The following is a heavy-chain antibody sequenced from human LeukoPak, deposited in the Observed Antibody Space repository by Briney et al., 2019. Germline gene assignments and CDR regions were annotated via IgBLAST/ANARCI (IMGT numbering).Heavy chain of an antibody. J-gene: IGHJ4*02. CDR2: ISISGTKT. CDR3: AKVFRDGYNYPFDY. V-gene: IGHV3-23*01. Sequence: GGSLRLSCAASDFDFSSHAMTWVRQAPGKGLEWVSAISISGTKTYYGDSVKGRFIISRDNSKNTLYLQMNSLRVEDTAVYYCAKVFRDGYNYPFDYWGQGTLVTVSS. CDR1: DFDFSSHA. D-gene: IGHD5-24*01.